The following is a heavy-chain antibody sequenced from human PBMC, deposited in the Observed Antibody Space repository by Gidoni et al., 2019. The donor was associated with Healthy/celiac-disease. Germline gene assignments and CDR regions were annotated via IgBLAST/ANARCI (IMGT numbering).Heavy chain of an antibody. CDR3: ANYCSSTSCSDY. J-gene: IGHJ4*02. V-gene: IGHV3-23*01. Sequence: EVQLLESGGGLVQPGGSLRLSCAASGFPFSSYAMSWVRQAPGKGLGWVAAISGSGGSTYYADSVKGRFTISRDNSKNTLYLQMNSLRAEDTAVYYCANYCSSTSCSDYWGQGTLVTVSS. D-gene: IGHD2-2*01. CDR2: ISGSGGST. CDR1: GFPFSSYA.